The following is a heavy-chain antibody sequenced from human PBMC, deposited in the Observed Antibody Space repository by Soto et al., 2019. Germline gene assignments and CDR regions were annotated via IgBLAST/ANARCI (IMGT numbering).Heavy chain of an antibody. D-gene: IGHD6-13*01. V-gene: IGHV3-23*01. CDR3: AKPDNSWYYYYGMDV. CDR2: ISGSGGST. CDR1: GFTFSSYA. Sequence: PGGSLRLSCAASGFTFSSYAMSWVRQAPGKGLEWVSAISGSGGSTYYADSVKGRFTISRDNSKNALYLQMNSLRAEDTAVYYCAKPDNSWYYYYGMDVWGQGTTVTVSS. J-gene: IGHJ6*02.